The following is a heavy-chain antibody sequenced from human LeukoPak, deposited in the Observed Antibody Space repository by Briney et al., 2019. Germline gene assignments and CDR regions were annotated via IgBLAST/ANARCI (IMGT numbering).Heavy chain of an antibody. V-gene: IGHV4-61*02. Sequence: SQTLSHTCTVSGGSISSGSYYWSWIRQPAGKGLEWIGRIYTSGSTNYNPSLKSRVTISVDTSKNQFSLKLSSVTAADTAVYYCARSHYDFWSGYRGFDYWGQGTLVTVSS. J-gene: IGHJ4*02. CDR1: GGSISSGSYY. CDR3: ARSHYDFWSGYRGFDY. CDR2: IYTSGST. D-gene: IGHD3-3*01.